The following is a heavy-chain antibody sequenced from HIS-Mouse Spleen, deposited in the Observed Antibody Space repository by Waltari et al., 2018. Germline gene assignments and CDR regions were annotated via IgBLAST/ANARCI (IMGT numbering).Heavy chain of an antibody. J-gene: IGHJ4*02. Sequence: QVQLVESGGGVVQPGRSLSLSCAASGLPFSTAPLRVVRQPSGKGLEWVAVISYDGSNKYYADSVKGRFTISRDNSKNTLYLQMNSLRAEDTAVYYCARASVVGSGHFDYWGQGTLVTVSS. CDR3: ARASVVGSGHFDY. V-gene: IGHV3-30-3*01. D-gene: IGHD6-19*01. CDR1: GLPFSTAP. CDR2: ISYDGSNK.